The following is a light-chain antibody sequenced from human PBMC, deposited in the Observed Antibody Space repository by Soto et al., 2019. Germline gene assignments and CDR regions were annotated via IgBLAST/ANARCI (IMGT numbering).Light chain of an antibody. CDR2: AAS. CDR3: HQSDHAPF. J-gene: IGKJ4*01. V-gene: IGKV1-33*01. Sequence: DIQMTQSPSSLSASVGDRVTITCRASQDMKNYLNWDQHKPGKAPKLLIYAASFLETEVTSRFSGSGSGTYFTFTISSLQAEEIETYYCHQSDHAPFFGGRTKVEIK. CDR1: QDMKNY.